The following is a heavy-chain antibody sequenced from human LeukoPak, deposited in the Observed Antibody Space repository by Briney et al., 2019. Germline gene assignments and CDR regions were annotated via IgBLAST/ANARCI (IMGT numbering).Heavy chain of an antibody. CDR1: GYTLTELS. V-gene: IGHV1-24*01. CDR2: SDPEDGET. Sequence: ASVKVSCKVSGYTLTELSMHWVRQAPGKGLEWMGGSDPEDGETIYAQKFQGRVTMTEDTSTDTAYMELSSLRSEDTAVYYCATNHRSSGYSIDYWGQGTLVTVSS. CDR3: ATNHRSSGYSIDY. D-gene: IGHD3-22*01. J-gene: IGHJ4*02.